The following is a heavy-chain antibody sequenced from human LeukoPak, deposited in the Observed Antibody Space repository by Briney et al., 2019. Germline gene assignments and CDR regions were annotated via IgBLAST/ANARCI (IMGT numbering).Heavy chain of an antibody. J-gene: IGHJ5*02. CDR2: IYTSGST. V-gene: IGHV4-61*02. CDR3: ARTFDRFEFDP. CDR1: GGSISSGSYY. Sequence: SETLSLTCTVSGGSISSGSYYWNWIRQPAGKGLEWIGRIYTSGSTNYNPSLKSRVIISVDTSKNQFSLKLSSVTAADTAVYYCARTFDRFEFDPWGQGTLVTVSS.